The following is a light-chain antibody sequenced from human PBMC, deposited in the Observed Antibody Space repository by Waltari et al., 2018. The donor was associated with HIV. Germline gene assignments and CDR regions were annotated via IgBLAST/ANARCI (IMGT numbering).Light chain of an antibody. Sequence: VVTQEPSLTVSPGDTVTLSCASFSGGVSRSHFPYWFQLKPGQPPRTLIYDSEKRHPLTAVRFSGSLAGGRAILTLSGALPEDEAEYFCLLSYGGVRVFGGGTNLTV. CDR2: DSE. J-gene: IGLJ2*01. CDR3: LLSYGGVRV. V-gene: IGLV7-46*01. CDR1: SGGVSRSHF.